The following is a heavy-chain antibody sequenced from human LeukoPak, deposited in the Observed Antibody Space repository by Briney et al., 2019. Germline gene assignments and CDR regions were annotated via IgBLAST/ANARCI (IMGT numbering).Heavy chain of an antibody. D-gene: IGHD2-15*01. CDR2: INSNTGAT. CDR3: ATVFHGWPEDY. CDR1: GYTFSDYF. Sequence: GASVKVSCKPSGYTFSDYFIHWVRQAPGQGLEWLGRINSNTGATESPQNFRGRVTMTEDTSTDTAYMELSSLRSEDTAVYYCATVFHGWPEDYWGQGTLVTVSS. V-gene: IGHV1-2*06. J-gene: IGHJ4*02.